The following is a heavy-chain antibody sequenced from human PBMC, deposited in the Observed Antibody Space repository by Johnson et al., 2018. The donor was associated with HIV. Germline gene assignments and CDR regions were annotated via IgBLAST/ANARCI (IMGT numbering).Heavy chain of an antibody. CDR3: ARVSDDYGGNPAAWGAFDI. CDR1: GFTFDDHG. J-gene: IGHJ3*02. Sequence: VQLVESGGGVVRPGRSLRLSCAASGFTFDDHGMNWVRQPPGKGLEWVSSINWNGGSTDYADSVRGRFTLSRDNAKNSLYLQMNSLRAEDTAVYYCARVSDDYGGNPAAWGAFDIWGQGTMVTVSS. CDR2: INWNGGST. D-gene: IGHD4-23*01. V-gene: IGHV3-20*04.